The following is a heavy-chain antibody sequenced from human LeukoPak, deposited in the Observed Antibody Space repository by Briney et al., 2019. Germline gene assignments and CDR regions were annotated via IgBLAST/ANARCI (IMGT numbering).Heavy chain of an antibody. CDR3: VTGHYDSRMYFDL. CDR1: GFTFSGFW. V-gene: IGHV3-74*01. Sequence: GGSLRLSCAASGFTFSGFWMHWVRQAPGKGLVWVSQIKFDGSLASYADSVKGRFTISRDNAKNTLYLQMNTLGTEDTAVYYCVTGHYDSRMYFDLWGRGTLVTVSS. CDR2: IKFDGSLA. D-gene: IGHD3-16*01. J-gene: IGHJ2*01.